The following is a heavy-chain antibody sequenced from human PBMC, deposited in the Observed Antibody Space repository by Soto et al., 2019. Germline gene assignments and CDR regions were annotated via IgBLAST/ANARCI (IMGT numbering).Heavy chain of an antibody. CDR1: GFTFSDYY. J-gene: IGHJ6*02. D-gene: IGHD1-26*01. Sequence: QVQLVESGGGLVKPGGSLRLSCAASGFTFSDYYMSWIRQAPGKGLEWVSYISSSSSYTNYADSVKGRFTISRDNAKNQLYLQLNSMRAEDTAVYYCARDLSGGSYQSWYYYYYGMDVWGQGTTVTVSS. CDR3: ARDLSGGSYQSWYYYYYGMDV. CDR2: ISSSSSYT. V-gene: IGHV3-11*06.